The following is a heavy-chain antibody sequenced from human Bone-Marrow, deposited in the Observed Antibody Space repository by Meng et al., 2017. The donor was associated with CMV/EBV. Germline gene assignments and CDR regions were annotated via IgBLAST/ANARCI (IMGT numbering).Heavy chain of an antibody. V-gene: IGHV1-69*10. CDR1: GGTFSSYA. J-gene: IGHJ6*02. D-gene: IGHD6-13*01. Sequence: SVKVSCKASGGTFSSYAISWVRQAPGQGLEWMGGIIPILGIANYAQKFQGRVTITADKSTSTAYMELSSLRSEDTAVYYRASGGQQLLYYYGMDVWGQGTTVTVSS. CDR3: ASGGQQLLYYYGMDV. CDR2: IIPILGIA.